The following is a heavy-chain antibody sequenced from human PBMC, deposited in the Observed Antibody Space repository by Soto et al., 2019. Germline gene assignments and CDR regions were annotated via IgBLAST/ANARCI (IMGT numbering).Heavy chain of an antibody. CDR1: GYTFTGYD. CDR3: ARGYCSGGSCFPYV. V-gene: IGHV1-2*02. CDR2: INPNSGGT. D-gene: IGHD2-15*01. J-gene: IGHJ6*02. Sequence: ASVKVSCKASGYTFTGYDMHWVRQAPGQGLEWMGWINPNSGGTNYAQKFQGRVTMTRDTSISTAYMELSRLRSDDTALYYCARGYCSGGSCFPYVWGQGTTVTVSS.